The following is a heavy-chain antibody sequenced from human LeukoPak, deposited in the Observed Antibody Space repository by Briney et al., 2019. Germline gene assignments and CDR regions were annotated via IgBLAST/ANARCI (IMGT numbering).Heavy chain of an antibody. Sequence: SETLSLTCTVSGGSISSGSYYWSWIRQPAGKGLEWIGRIYTSGSTNYNPSLKSRVTISVDPSKNQFSLKLSSVTAADTAVYYCARFSMLLSDVYWGQGTLVTVSS. D-gene: IGHD3-10*01. CDR3: ARFSMLLSDVY. J-gene: IGHJ4*02. V-gene: IGHV4-61*02. CDR1: GGSISSGSYY. CDR2: IYTSGST.